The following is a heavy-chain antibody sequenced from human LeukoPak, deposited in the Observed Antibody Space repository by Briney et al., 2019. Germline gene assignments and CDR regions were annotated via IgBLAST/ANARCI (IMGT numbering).Heavy chain of an antibody. V-gene: IGHV3-30*18. CDR2: ISYDGSNK. D-gene: IGHD1-1*01. Sequence: GGSLRLSCAASGFTFSSYGMHWVRQAPGKGLEWVAVISYDGSNKYYADSVKGRSTISRDNSKNTLYLQMNSLRAEDTAVYYCAKDGTYWGQGTLVTVSS. CDR1: GFTFSSYG. J-gene: IGHJ4*02. CDR3: AKDGTY.